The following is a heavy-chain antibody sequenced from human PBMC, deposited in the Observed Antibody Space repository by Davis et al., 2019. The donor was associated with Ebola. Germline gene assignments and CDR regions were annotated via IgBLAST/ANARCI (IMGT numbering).Heavy chain of an antibody. D-gene: IGHD3-22*01. CDR3: AREGYYDSSGYLDY. V-gene: IGHV3-33*01. CDR1: GFTFINYG. Sequence: GGSLRLSCAASGFTFINYGMNWVRQAPGKGPEWVASIWYDGSRTYYADSVRGRFTISRDTSKNMLYLQMNSLRAEDTAVYYCAREGYYDSSGYLDYWGQGTLVTVSS. CDR2: IWYDGSRT. J-gene: IGHJ4*02.